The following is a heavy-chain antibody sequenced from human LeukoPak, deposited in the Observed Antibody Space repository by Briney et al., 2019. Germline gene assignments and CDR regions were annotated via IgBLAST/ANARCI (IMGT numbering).Heavy chain of an antibody. Sequence: KASETLSLTCTVSGGSLSSYFWSWIRQPPGKGLEWIAYTYYSGSTNYNPSLKSRVTISVDTSKNQFSLKLSSVTAADTAVYYCARQPSSWFTSFDSWGQGTLVTVSS. CDR3: ARQPSSWFTSFDS. D-gene: IGHD6-13*01. CDR2: TYYSGST. V-gene: IGHV4-59*01. J-gene: IGHJ4*02. CDR1: GGSLSSYF.